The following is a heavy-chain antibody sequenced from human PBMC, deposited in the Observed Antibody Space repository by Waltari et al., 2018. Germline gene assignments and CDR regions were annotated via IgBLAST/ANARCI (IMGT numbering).Heavy chain of an antibody. CDR1: GGSISSGDYY. Sequence: QVQLQESGPGLVKPSQTLSLTCTVSGGSISSGDYYWSWIRQPPGKGLEWIWYIYYSGSTYYNPSLKSRGTISVDTSKNQFSLKLSSVTAADTAVYYCAREGVQLGGYYYYYYYMDVWGKGTTVTISS. J-gene: IGHJ6*03. CDR3: AREGVQLGGYYYYYYYMDV. CDR2: IYYSGST. V-gene: IGHV4-30-4*08. D-gene: IGHD3-16*01.